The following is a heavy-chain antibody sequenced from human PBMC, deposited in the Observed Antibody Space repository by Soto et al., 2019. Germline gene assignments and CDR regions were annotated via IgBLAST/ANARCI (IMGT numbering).Heavy chain of an antibody. CDR1: GFTFSSYW. V-gene: IGHV3-7*01. J-gene: IGHJ6*02. D-gene: IGHD1-26*01. CDR3: ARAPTYGGSPGNLYYYYYGMDV. Sequence: GGSLRLSCAASGFTFSSYWMSWVRQAPGKGLEWVANIKQDGSEKYYVDSVKGRFTISRDNAKNSLYLQMNSLRAEDTAVYYCARAPTYGGSPGNLYYYYYGMDVWGQGTTVTVSS. CDR2: IKQDGSEK.